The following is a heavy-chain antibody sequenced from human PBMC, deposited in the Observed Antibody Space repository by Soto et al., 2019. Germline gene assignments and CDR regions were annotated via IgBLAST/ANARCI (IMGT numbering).Heavy chain of an antibody. CDR1: GGSISSYY. CDR3: ARSIAVASFYGMDV. D-gene: IGHD6-19*01. CDR2: IYYSGNT. V-gene: IGHV4-59*01. Sequence: SETLSLTCTVSGGSISSYYWSWFRQPPGKGLELIAYIYYSGNTNYNPTDYNPSLKSRVTISVDTSKNQFSLKLSSVTAADTAVYYCARSIAVASFYGMDVWGQGTTVTVSS. J-gene: IGHJ6*02.